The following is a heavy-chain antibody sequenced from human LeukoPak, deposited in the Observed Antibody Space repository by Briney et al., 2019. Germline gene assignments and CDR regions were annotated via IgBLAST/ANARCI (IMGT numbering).Heavy chain of an antibody. CDR2: IIPIFGTA. CDR3: ARDVEFPWYYFDY. Sequence: SVKVSCKASGGTFSSYAISWVRQAPGQGLEWMGGIIPIFGTASYAQKFQGRVTITADESTSTAYMELSSLRSEDTAVYYCARDVEFPWYYFDYWGQGTLVTVSS. J-gene: IGHJ4*02. V-gene: IGHV1-69*13. D-gene: IGHD2-8*02. CDR1: GGTFSSYA.